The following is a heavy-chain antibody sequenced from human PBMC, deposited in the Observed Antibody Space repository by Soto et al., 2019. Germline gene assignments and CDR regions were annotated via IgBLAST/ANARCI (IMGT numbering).Heavy chain of an antibody. CDR1: GGSVSSNIYY. CDR3: ARGYDYDSGGYLFDY. Sequence: SETLSLTCSVSGGSVSSNIYYWTWIRQHPGKGPEWIGHIYYSGSTYYNPSLKSRVTISLDMSKNQFSLKLTSVSAADTAVYYCARGYDYDSGGYLFDYWGQGTLVTV. J-gene: IGHJ4*02. V-gene: IGHV4-31*03. CDR2: IYYSGST. D-gene: IGHD3-22*01.